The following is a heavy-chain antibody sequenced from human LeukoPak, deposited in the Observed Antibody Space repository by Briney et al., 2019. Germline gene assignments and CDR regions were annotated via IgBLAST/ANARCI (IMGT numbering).Heavy chain of an antibody. CDR1: GGSISSYY. D-gene: IGHD3-22*01. CDR3: ARHYDSSGYPFDY. Sequence: PSETLSLTCTVSGGSISSYYWSWIRQPPGKGLEWIGYIYYSGSTNYNPSLKSRVTISVDTSKNQFSLKLSSVTAADTAVYYCARHYDSSGYPFDYWGQGTLVTVSS. V-gene: IGHV4-59*01. CDR2: IYYSGST. J-gene: IGHJ4*02.